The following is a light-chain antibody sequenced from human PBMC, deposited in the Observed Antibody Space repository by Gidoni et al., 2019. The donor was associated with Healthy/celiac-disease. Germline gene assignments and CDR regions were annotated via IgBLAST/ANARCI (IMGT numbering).Light chain of an antibody. J-gene: IGKJ5*01. CDR2: AAS. Sequence: PGERATLSCRASQSVSSNLAWYQQKPGQAPRLLIYAASTRATGIPARFSGSGSGTEFTLTISSLQSEDFAVYYCQQYNDWLPITFGQGTRLEIK. CDR1: QSVSSN. CDR3: QQYNDWLPIT. V-gene: IGKV3-15*01.